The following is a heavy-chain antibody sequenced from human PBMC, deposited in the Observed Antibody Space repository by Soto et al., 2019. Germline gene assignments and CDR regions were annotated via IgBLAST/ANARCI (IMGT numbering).Heavy chain of an antibody. V-gene: IGHV3-13*05. J-gene: IGHJ6*02. CDR1: GFTFRNYD. CDR3: ARTDRDFYGLDV. Sequence: EVQLVESGGGLVQPGGSIRLSCEASGFTFRNYDMHWVRQGTGKGLEWVSGISAAGDPDYADSVEGRFTISRENAQNSFFLQMNCLRVGDTAVYYCARTDRDFYGLDVWGQGTTVIVSS. CDR2: ISAAGDP.